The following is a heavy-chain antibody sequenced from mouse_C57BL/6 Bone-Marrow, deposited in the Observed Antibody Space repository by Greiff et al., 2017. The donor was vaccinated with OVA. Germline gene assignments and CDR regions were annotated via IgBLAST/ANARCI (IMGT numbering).Heavy chain of an antibody. CDR2: IRNKANGDTT. Sequence: EVKLVESGGGLVQPGGSLSLSCAASGFTFTDYYMSWVRQPPGKALEWLGFIRNKANGDTTEYSASVKGRFTITRDNSQSILYLQMNALRAEDSATYYCARSLIRGAMDYWGQATSVTVSS. CDR1: GFTFTDYY. J-gene: IGHJ4*01. D-gene: IGHD1-1*01. CDR3: ARSLIRGAMDY. V-gene: IGHV7-3*01.